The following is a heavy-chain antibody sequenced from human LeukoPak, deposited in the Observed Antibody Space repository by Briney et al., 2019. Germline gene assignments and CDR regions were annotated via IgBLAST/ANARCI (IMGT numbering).Heavy chain of an antibody. D-gene: IGHD6-13*01. Sequence: GGSLRLSCAASGSTFSSYAMPWVRQAPGKGLEYVSAISSDGDSTYNANSVKGRFIISKENSKNTLYLQMGGLSAEDMAVYYCARIAHRSWFEYWGQGTLVTVSS. J-gene: IGHJ5*01. CDR1: GSTFSSYA. CDR3: ARIAHRSWFEY. CDR2: ISSDGDST. V-gene: IGHV3-64*01.